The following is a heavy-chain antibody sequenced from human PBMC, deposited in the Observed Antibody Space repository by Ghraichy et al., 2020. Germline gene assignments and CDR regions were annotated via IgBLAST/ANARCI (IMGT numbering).Heavy chain of an antibody. CDR3: ARRITIFGVYSASMDV. Sequence: SETLSLTCAVYGGSFSGYYWSWIRQPPGKGLEWIGEINHSGSTNYNPSLKSRVTISLDTSTNQFSLKLSSVTAADTAVYYCARRITIFGVYSASMDVWGQGTTVTVSS. CDR2: INHSGST. J-gene: IGHJ6*02. D-gene: IGHD3-3*01. V-gene: IGHV4-34*01. CDR1: GGSFSGYY.